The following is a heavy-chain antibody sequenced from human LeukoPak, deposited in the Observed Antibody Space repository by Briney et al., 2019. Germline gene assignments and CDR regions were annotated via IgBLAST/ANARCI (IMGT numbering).Heavy chain of an antibody. CDR1: GGSFSGYY. CDR3: ARTENYYDSSGYQRYYFDY. J-gene: IGHJ4*02. Sequence: SETLSLTCAVYGGSFSGYYWSWIRQPPGKGLEWIGEINHSGSTNYNPSLKSRVTISVDTSKNQFSLKLSSVTAADTAVYYCARTENYYDSSGYQRYYFDYWGQGTLVTVSS. CDR2: INHSGST. V-gene: IGHV4-34*01. D-gene: IGHD3-22*01.